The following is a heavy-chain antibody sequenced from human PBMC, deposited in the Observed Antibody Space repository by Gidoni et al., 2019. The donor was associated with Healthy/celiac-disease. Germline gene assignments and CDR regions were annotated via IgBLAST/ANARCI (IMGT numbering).Heavy chain of an antibody. Sequence: QVQLQESGPGLLKPSQTLSLTCTVSGGSLSSGGYYWSWIRQHPGKGLEWLGYIYYSGSTYYNPSLKSRVTISVDTSKNQFSLKLSSVTAADTAVYYCARDPGPITSFGVARLPLWGQGTLVTVSS. CDR3: ARDPGPITSFGVARLPL. CDR2: IYYSGST. D-gene: IGHD3-3*01. V-gene: IGHV4-31*03. J-gene: IGHJ4*02. CDR1: GGSLSSGGYY.